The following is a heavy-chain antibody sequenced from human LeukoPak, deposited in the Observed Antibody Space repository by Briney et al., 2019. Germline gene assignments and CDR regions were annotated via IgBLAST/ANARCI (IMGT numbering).Heavy chain of an antibody. CDR1: GYTFTIYD. CDR3: AREEGRDIVVVPAAMGVGWFDP. CDR2: MNPDSGNT. V-gene: IGHV1-8*01. Sequence: ASVKVSCKASGYTFTIYDINWVRQAAGQGLEWMGWMNPDSGNTDFAQKFQGRVTMTRNTSISTAYMELSSLRSEDTAVYYCAREEGRDIVVVPAAMGVGWFDPWGQGTLVTVSS. J-gene: IGHJ5*02. D-gene: IGHD2-2*01.